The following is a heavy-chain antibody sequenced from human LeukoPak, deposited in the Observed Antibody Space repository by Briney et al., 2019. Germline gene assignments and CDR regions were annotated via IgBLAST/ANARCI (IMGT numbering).Heavy chain of an antibody. CDR3: ARYYGNIDY. CDR1: GYSISSGYY. V-gene: IGHV4-38-2*02. Sequence: SETLSLTCTVSGYSISSGYYWGWIRQPPGKGLEWIGSIYHSGSTYYNPSLKSRVTISVDTSKNQLSLKLSSVTAADTAVYYCARYYGNIDYWGQGTLVTVSS. D-gene: IGHD2/OR15-2a*01. CDR2: IYHSGST. J-gene: IGHJ4*02.